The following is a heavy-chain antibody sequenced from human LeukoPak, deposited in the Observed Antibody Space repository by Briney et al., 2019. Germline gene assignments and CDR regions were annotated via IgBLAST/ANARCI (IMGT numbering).Heavy chain of an antibody. V-gene: IGHV3-21*04. CDR2: IGTSGDYI. Sequence: PGGSLRLSCTASGFIFSTYNMNWVRQAPGKGLEWVSSIGTSGDYIYYADSVQGRFTIPRDNAKNSLYLQMNSLRAEDMALYYCAKGGAPGYSYSYFDYWGQGTLVTVSS. CDR3: AKGGAPGYSYSYFDY. CDR1: GFIFSTYN. J-gene: IGHJ4*02. D-gene: IGHD6-13*01.